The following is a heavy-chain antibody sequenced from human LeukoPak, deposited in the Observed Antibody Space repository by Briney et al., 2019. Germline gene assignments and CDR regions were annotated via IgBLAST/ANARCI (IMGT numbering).Heavy chain of an antibody. J-gene: IGHJ4*02. CDR2: INPYSGDT. D-gene: IGHD6-13*01. CDR1: GYTFTGYH. Sequence: GASVKVSCKASGYTFTGYHIHWVRQAPGQGLEWMGRINPYSGDTNFAQKFQGRVTMTRDTSITTAYMDLSSLTPDDTAAYFCARDQGSLTRSWYTGYWGQGTLVTVSS. V-gene: IGHV1-2*06. CDR3: ARDQGSLTRSWYTGY.